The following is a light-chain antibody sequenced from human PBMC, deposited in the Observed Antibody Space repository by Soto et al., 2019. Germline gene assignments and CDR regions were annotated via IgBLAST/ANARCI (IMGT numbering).Light chain of an antibody. CDR1: SSDVGGYNY. J-gene: IGLJ2*01. V-gene: IGLV2-14*01. CDR2: EVT. CDR3: SSYTSTNSVI. Sequence: QSALTQPRSVSGSPGQSVTISCTGTSSDVGGYNYVSWYQQHPGKAPKLMIYEVTNRPSGVSNRFSGSKSGNTASLSISGLQAEDEADYYCSSYTSTNSVIFGGGTKVTVL.